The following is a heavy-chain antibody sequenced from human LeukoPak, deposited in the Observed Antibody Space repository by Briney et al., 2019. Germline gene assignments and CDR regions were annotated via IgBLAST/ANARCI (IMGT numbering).Heavy chain of an antibody. D-gene: IGHD4-17*01. CDR2: ISYSGST. CDR1: GGSVSSYY. J-gene: IGHJ4*02. CDR3: ASGTTVTNFAY. Sequence: SETLSLTCTVSGGSVSSYYWSWIRQPPGKGLEWIGHISYSGSTDYSPSLKSRVTISLDTSKSHFSLKLTSLTAADTAVYYCASGTTVTNFAYWGQGTLVTVSS. V-gene: IGHV4-59*02.